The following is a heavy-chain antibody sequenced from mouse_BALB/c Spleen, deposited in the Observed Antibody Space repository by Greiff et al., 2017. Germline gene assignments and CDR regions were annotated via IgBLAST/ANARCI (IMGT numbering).Heavy chain of an antibody. Sequence: QVQLQQSGAELVRPGVSVKISCKGSGYTFTDYAMHWVKQSHAKSLEWIGVISTYYGDASYNQKFKGKATMTVVKSSSTAYMELARLTSEDSAIYYCAIQKQFITTVVAPFDYWGQGTTLTVSS. CDR3: AIQKQFITTVVAPFDY. D-gene: IGHD1-1*01. V-gene: IGHV1S137*01. CDR1: GYTFTDYA. CDR2: ISTYYGDA. J-gene: IGHJ2*01.